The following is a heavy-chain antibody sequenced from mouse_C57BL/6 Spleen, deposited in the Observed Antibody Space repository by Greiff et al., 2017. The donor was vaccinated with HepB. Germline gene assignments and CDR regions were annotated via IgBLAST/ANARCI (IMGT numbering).Heavy chain of an antibody. D-gene: IGHD1-2*01. CDR3: ARHPITTGPFDY. J-gene: IGHJ2*01. CDR1: GFTFSSYG. V-gene: IGHV5-6*01. CDR2: ISSGGSYT. Sequence: EVKLMESGGDLVKPGGSLKLSCAASGFTFSSYGMSWVRQTPDKRLEWVATISSGGSYTYYPDSVKGRFTISRDNAKNTLYLQMSSLKSEDTAMYYCARHPITTGPFDYWGQGTTLTVSS.